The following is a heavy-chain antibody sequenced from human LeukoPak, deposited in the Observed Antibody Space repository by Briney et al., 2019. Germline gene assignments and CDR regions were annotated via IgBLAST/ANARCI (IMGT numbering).Heavy chain of an antibody. J-gene: IGHJ6*02. Sequence: GGSLRLSCAASGFTYSSYAMHWVRQAPGKGLEWVAVISYYGRNKYYADSVKGRFTISRDNSKNTLYLQMNSLRAEDTAVYYCAKVRSDYGSGSGYYYYYNGMDVWGQGTTVTVSS. D-gene: IGHD3-10*01. CDR2: ISYYGRNK. V-gene: IGHV3-30*04. CDR3: AKVRSDYGSGSGYYYYYNGMDV. CDR1: GFTYSSYA.